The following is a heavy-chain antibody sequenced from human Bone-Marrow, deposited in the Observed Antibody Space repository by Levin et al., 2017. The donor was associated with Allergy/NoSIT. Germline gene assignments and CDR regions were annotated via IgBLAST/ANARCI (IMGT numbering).Heavy chain of an antibody. V-gene: IGHV3-48*03. J-gene: IGHJ4*02. Sequence: QAGGSLRLSCAASGFSLSDYEMHWVRQAPGKGLEWVSYMSNNGSIIYHADSVRGRFILSRDKAKSSLYLQMHSLRVEDSAIYYCVAFGSASFWGQGTLVTVSS. CDR2: MSNNGSII. D-gene: IGHD2-15*01. CDR3: VAFGSASF. CDR1: GFSLSDYE.